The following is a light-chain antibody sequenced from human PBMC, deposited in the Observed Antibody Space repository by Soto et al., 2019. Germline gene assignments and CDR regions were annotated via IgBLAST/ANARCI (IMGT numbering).Light chain of an antibody. CDR2: GAS. Sequence: EIVLTQSPGTLSLSPGERAALSCRASQSVSSSYLAWYQQKPGQAPRLLIYGASSRATGIPDRFSGSESGTDFTLTISRLEPEDFAVYYCQQYGSSLLTFGGGTKVDIK. CDR3: QQYGSSLLT. V-gene: IGKV3-20*01. CDR1: QSVSSSY. J-gene: IGKJ4*01.